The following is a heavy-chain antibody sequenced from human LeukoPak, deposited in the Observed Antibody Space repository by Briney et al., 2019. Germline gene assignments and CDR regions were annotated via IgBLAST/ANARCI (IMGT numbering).Heavy chain of an antibody. D-gene: IGHD2-2*02. J-gene: IGHJ4*02. CDR1: GFTFDDYA. V-gene: IGHV3-9*01. CDR2: ISWNSGSI. CDR3: AKDSCSSTSCYMEYY. Sequence: GGSLLLSCAASGFTFDDYAMHWVRPAPGKGLEWVSGISWNSGSIGYADSVKGRFTISRDNAKNSLYLQMNSLRAEDTALYYCAKDSCSSTSCYMEYYWGQGTLVTVSS.